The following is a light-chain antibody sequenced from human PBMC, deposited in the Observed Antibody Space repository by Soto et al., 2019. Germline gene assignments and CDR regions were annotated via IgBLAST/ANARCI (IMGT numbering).Light chain of an antibody. Sequence: QSVLTQPRSVSGSPGQSVTISCTGTSSDVGGYNYVSWYQQHPGKAPKLMIYDVSNRPSGVPDRFSGSKSGNTASLTISGLQAEDEADYYCCSYAGSSPWVFGGGTKVTVL. CDR1: SSDVGGYNY. V-gene: IGLV2-11*01. CDR3: CSYAGSSPWV. J-gene: IGLJ3*02. CDR2: DVS.